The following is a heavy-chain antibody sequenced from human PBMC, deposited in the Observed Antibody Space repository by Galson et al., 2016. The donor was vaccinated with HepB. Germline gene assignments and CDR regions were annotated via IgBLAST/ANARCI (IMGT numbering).Heavy chain of an antibody. CDR2: ISHIFGTT. V-gene: IGHV1-69*13. CDR3: ATVRRDTSSSGQFYYFYMAV. D-gene: IGHD6-6*01. Sequence: SVKVSCKASGGTFSTYDFNWVRQAPGQGLEWMGGISHIFGTTEYAQEFQGRVTITADESTSTGYMEISSLRSEDTGVYYCATVRRDTSSSGQFYYFYMAVRGIRTTVIVSS. CDR1: GGTFSTYD. J-gene: IGHJ6*03.